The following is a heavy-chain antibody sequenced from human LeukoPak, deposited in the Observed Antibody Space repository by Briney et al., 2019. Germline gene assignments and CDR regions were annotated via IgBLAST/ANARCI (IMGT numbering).Heavy chain of an antibody. D-gene: IGHD3-22*01. Sequence: GGSLRLSCAASGFTFNSYTMSWVHQAPGKGLEWVSGVIGSAKSTFYADSVKGRFTISRDNSRNTLYLQMNSLRVEDTAVYYCTRPHVDGGYYYHQYWGQGTLVTVSS. V-gene: IGHV3-23*01. CDR3: TRPHVDGGYYYHQY. CDR1: GFTFNSYT. J-gene: IGHJ4*02. CDR2: VIGSAKST.